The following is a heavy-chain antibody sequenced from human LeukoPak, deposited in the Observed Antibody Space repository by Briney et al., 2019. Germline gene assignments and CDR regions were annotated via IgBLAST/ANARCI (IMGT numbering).Heavy chain of an antibody. D-gene: IGHD3-22*01. CDR3: ARRFPDYYDSSGIDY. CDR1: GFTFDDYG. J-gene: IGHJ4*02. V-gene: IGHV3-20*04. Sequence: GGSLRLSCAASGFTFDDYGMSWVRHAPGKGLEWVSGINWNGGSTGYADSVKGRFTISRDNAKNSLYLQMNSLRAEDTALYYCARRFPDYYDSSGIDYWGQGTLVTVSS. CDR2: INWNGGST.